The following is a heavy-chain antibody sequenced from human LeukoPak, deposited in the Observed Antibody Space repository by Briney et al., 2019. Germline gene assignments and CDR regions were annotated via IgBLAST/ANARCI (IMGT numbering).Heavy chain of an antibody. CDR3: ARERYSSGWYYGY. J-gene: IGHJ4*02. CDR1: GFTFSSYW. CDR2: INSDGSST. Sequence: GGSLRLSCAASGFTFSSYWMHWVRQAPGKGLVWVSRINSDGSSTSYADSVKGRFTISRDNAKNTLYLQMNSLGAEDTAVYYCARERYSSGWYYGYWGQGTLVTVSS. V-gene: IGHV3-74*01. D-gene: IGHD6-19*01.